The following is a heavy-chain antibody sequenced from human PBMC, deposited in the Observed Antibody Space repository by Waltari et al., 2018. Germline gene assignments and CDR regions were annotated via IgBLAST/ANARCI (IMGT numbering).Heavy chain of an antibody. D-gene: IGHD2-15*01. Sequence: QLQLQQPGPGLVKPAESLSLTCAVSGDFMDSCYWWSWVRQTPGKGMEWIGQVRTTGKTNYNPSLDSRVTISIDTSTSRFCLTLVSVSAADTAVYFCARDRGRGLYLDTWGQGTLVTVSP. CDR1: GDFMDSCYW. CDR2: VRTTGKT. V-gene: IGHV4-4*01. J-gene: IGHJ5*02. CDR3: ARDRGRGLYLDT.